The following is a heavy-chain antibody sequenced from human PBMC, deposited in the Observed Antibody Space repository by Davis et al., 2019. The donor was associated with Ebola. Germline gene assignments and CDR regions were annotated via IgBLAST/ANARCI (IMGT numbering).Heavy chain of an antibody. V-gene: IGHV3-21*05. Sequence: GESLKISCVGSGFSFGDFTMDWVRQAPGQGLEWLSYISTGSAYIYYAGSVKGRFTISRDNSKNTLDLQMNSLRVEDTAVYYCAKEGATTAKFDYWGQGVLVTVSS. CDR2: ISTGSAYI. CDR3: AKEGATTAKFDY. CDR1: GFSFGDFT. J-gene: IGHJ4*02. D-gene: IGHD4-11*01.